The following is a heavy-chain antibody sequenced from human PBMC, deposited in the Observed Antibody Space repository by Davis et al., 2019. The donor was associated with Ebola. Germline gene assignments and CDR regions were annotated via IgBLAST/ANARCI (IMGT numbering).Heavy chain of an antibody. Sequence: SVKVSCKASGGTFSTYAISWVRQAPGQGLEWMGGIIPIFGTANYAQKFQGRVTITADESTSTAYMELSSLRSEDTAVYYCARESPVYGYMSTFDYWGQGTLVTVSS. CDR1: GGTFSTYA. CDR2: IIPIFGTA. D-gene: IGHD5-24*01. J-gene: IGHJ4*02. CDR3: ARESPVYGYMSTFDY. V-gene: IGHV1-69*13.